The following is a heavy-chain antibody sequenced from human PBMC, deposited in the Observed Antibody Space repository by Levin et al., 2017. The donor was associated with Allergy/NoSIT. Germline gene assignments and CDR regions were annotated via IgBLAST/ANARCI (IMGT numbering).Heavy chain of an antibody. Sequence: ASVKVSCKASGYTFTSYGISWVRQAPGQGLEWMGWISAYNGNTNYAQKLQGRVTMTTDTSTSTAYMELRSLRSDDTAVYYCARGPLSLGQITVTPFDYWGQGTLVTVSS. D-gene: IGHD4-17*01. CDR3: ARGPLSLGQITVTPFDY. J-gene: IGHJ4*02. CDR1: GYTFTSYG. V-gene: IGHV1-18*01. CDR2: ISAYNGNT.